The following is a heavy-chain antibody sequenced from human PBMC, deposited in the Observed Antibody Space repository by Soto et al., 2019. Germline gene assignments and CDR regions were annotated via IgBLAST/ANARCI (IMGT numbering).Heavy chain of an antibody. Sequence: QVQLQESGPGLVKPSQTLSLTCTVSGGSISSGDYYWSWIRQPPGKGLEWIGYIYYSGSTYYNPSLKSRVTMSVDTSKNQSSLELSSVAAADTAVYYCARVRRGTPMVRGVHIDYWGQGTLVTVSS. D-gene: IGHD3-10*01. J-gene: IGHJ4*02. CDR3: ARVRRGTPMVRGVHIDY. CDR2: IYYSGST. V-gene: IGHV4-30-4*01. CDR1: GGSISSGDYY.